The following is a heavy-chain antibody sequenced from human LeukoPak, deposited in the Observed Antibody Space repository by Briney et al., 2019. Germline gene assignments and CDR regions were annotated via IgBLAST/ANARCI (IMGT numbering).Heavy chain of an antibody. CDR3: AKVSGRIQIWPQPFGDGMDV. CDR2: ISGSGGNT. V-gene: IGHV3-23*01. J-gene: IGHJ6*02. CDR1: GFTFSTDV. Sequence: GGSLRLSCAASGFTFSTDVMSWVRQAPWKGLECVSAISGSGGNTYYADSVKGRFTISRDNSKNMLYLQMNSLRAEDTAVYYCAKVSGRIQIWPQPFGDGMDVWGQGTTVTVSS. D-gene: IGHD3-10*01.